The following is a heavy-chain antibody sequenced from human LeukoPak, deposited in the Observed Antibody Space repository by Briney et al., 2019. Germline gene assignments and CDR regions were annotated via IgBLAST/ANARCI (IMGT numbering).Heavy chain of an antibody. V-gene: IGHV4-4*09. Sequence: SETLSLICTTSGLPISRFFWNWVHQPPGKGLEWIGNIYDGVPTFFNPSLKSRVTISVDTSKGQFSLQLASVTAADTAVYYCVQTTGWPGFDYWGQGILVTVSS. J-gene: IGHJ4*02. CDR3: VQTTGWPGFDY. CDR1: GLPISRFF. D-gene: IGHD6-19*01. CDR2: IYDGVPT.